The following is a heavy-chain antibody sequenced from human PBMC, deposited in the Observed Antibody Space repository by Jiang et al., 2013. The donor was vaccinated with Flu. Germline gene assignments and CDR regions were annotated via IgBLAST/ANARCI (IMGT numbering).Heavy chain of an antibody. D-gene: IGHD3-22*01. CDR2: INPSGGST. CDR3: ARGYYYDSSAYSDAFDI. V-gene: IGHV1-46*01. J-gene: IGHJ3*02. Sequence: SGAEVKKPGASVKVSCTASGYTFTRYHMHWVRQAPGQRLEWMGFINPSGGSTSSAQKFQGRVTMTRDTSTSTVYMDLSSLTSEDTAVYYCARGYYYDSSAYSDAFDIWAKGQWSPSLQ. CDR1: GYTFTRYH.